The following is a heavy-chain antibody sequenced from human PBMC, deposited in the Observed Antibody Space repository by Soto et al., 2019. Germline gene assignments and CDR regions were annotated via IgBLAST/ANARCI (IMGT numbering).Heavy chain of an antibody. CDR1: GFTFSSYE. CDR2: IGTSETIR. CDR3: ARETLTLFGGVRDNVYYGMDV. J-gene: IGHJ6*02. Sequence: EVQLEESGGGLVQPGGSLRLSCAASGFTFSSYEMNWVRQVPGKGLQWVSYIGTSETIRYYADSVKGRFTISRDNAKNSLYRQMNSLSAEDTAIYYCARETLTLFGGVRDNVYYGMDVWGPGTTVTVSS. V-gene: IGHV3-48*03. D-gene: IGHD3-3*01.